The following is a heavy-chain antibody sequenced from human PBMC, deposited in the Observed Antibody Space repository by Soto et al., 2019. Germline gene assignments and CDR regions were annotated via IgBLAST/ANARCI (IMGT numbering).Heavy chain of an antibody. D-gene: IGHD6-19*01. V-gene: IGHV3-23*01. J-gene: IGHJ6*02. CDR3: AKDQFSSGWYNDYYYGLDV. CDR1: GFTFRSYG. CDR2: ITGNAGST. Sequence: PGGSLRLSCAASGFTFRSYGMNWVRQAPGKGLEWASGITGNAGSTFYADSVKGRFTISRDKNTLYLQMNSLRADDTAVYYCAKDQFSSGWYNDYYYGLDVWGQGTTVTVSS.